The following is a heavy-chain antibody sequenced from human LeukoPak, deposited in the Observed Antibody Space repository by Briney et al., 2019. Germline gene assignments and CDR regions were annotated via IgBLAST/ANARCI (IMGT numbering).Heavy chain of an antibody. CDR2: INPNSGGT. Sequence: ASVKVSCKASGYTFTGYYMHWVRQAPGQGLEWMGWINPNSGGTNYAQKFQGRVTMTRDTSISTAYMELSRLRSDDTAVYYCARDRGLAYSGYDLLDYWGQGTLVTVSS. J-gene: IGHJ4*02. D-gene: IGHD5-12*01. CDR3: ARDRGLAYSGYDLLDY. V-gene: IGHV1-2*02. CDR1: GYTFTGYY.